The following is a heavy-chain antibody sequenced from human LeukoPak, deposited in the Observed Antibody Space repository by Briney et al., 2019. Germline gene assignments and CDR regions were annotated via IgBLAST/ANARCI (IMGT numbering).Heavy chain of an antibody. D-gene: IGHD6-19*01. CDR2: IKQDGSEK. V-gene: IGHV3-7*04. CDR1: GFPFSSYP. Sequence: GGSLRLSCAGSGFPFSSYPISWVRQPPGKGLEWVANIKQDGSEKYYVDSVKGRFTFSRDNAKNSLYLQMNSLRGEDTAVYYCARGIAVAGTRGTYYYYGMDVWGQGTTVTVSS. J-gene: IGHJ6*02. CDR3: ARGIAVAGTRGTYYYYGMDV.